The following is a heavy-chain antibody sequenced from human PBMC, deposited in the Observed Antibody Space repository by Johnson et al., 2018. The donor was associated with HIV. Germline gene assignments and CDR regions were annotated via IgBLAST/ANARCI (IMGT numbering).Heavy chain of an antibody. D-gene: IGHD4-17*01. CDR3: ARPGGDYSAFDI. V-gene: IGHV3-66*02. J-gene: IGHJ3*02. Sequence: VQLVESGGGLVKPGGSLRLSCAASGITFSDAWMSWVRQAPGKGLEWVSVIYSGGSTYYADPVKGRFTISRDNSKNTLYLQMNSLRAEDTAVYYCARPGGDYSAFDIWGQGTMVTVSS. CDR1: GITFSDAW. CDR2: IYSGGST.